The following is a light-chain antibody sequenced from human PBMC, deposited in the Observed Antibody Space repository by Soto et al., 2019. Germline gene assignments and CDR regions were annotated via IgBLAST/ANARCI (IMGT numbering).Light chain of an antibody. CDR2: WSS. CDR1: QSVLYGSDNINY. V-gene: IGKV4-1*01. CDR3: QQYYSTPLT. J-gene: IGKJ4*01. Sequence: DIVMTQSPDSLAVSLGERATINCKSSQSVLYGSDNINYLAWYQQKPGQPPKLLIYWSSTRESGVPDRFSGSGSGTDFTLTISSLQAEDVAVYYCQQYYSTPLTFGGGTKVEIK.